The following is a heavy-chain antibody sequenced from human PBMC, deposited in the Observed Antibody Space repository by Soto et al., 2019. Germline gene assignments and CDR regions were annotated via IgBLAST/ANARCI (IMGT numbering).Heavy chain of an antibody. V-gene: IGHV3-30*19. Sequence: QVQLVESGGGVVQPGTSLRLSCAASGFRFKSFVMHWVSQAPGKGLEWVAFTSYDGNHKDYGDSVKGRFTVSRDNSQNTLHLQMGFLRPEDTALYYCARWGTTVEFDLWGQGTLVSVSS. CDR3: ARWGTTVEFDL. D-gene: IGHD4-17*01. J-gene: IGHJ4*02. CDR1: GFRFKSFV. CDR2: TSYDGNHK.